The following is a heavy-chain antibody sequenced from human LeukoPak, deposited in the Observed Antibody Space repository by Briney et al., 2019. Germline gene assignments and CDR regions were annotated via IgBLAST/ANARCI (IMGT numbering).Heavy chain of an antibody. CDR2: IYYSGST. J-gene: IGHJ4*02. CDR1: GGSISSGGYY. CDR3: AAEVGDYVDY. Sequence: SQTLSLTCTVSGGSISSGGYYWSWIRQHPGKGLEWIGYIYYSGSTNYNPSLKSRVTISVDTSKNQFSLKLSSVTAADTAVYYCAAEVGDYVDYWGQGTLVTVSS. V-gene: IGHV4-31*03. D-gene: IGHD1-26*01.